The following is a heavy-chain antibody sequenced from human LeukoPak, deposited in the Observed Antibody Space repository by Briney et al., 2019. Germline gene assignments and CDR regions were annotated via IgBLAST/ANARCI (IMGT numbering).Heavy chain of an antibody. CDR3: ARDLGSYCSGGSCYSDY. Sequence: GGSLRLSCAASGFTFSSYSMNWVRQAPGKGLEWVSSTSSSSSYIYYADSVKGRFTISRDNAKNSLYLQMNSLRAEDTAVYYCARDLGSYCSGGSCYSDYWGQGTLVTVSS. J-gene: IGHJ4*02. V-gene: IGHV3-21*01. CDR1: GFTFSSYS. CDR2: TSSSSSYI. D-gene: IGHD2-15*01.